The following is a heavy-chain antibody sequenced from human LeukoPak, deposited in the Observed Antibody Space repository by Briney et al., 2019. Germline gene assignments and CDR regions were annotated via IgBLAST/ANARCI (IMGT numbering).Heavy chain of an antibody. CDR3: ASDGELSS. CDR2: LSGDGGTT. D-gene: IGHD3-10*01. J-gene: IGHJ5*02. V-gene: IGHV3-74*01. CDR1: DFTFSSHW. Sequence: QAGGSLRLSCAASDFTFSSHWMYWVRQAPGKGLVWVARLSGDGGTTRHADSVKGRFTISRDNAKNSLYLQLNSLRAEDTAVYYCASDGELSSWGQGTLVTVSS.